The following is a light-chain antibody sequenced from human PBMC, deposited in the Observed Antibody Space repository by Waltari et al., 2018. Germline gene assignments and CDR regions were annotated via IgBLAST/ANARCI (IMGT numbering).Light chain of an antibody. V-gene: IGKV1-33*01. CDR3: QQYDNLPFT. CDR1: QDIRNY. CDR2: DAS. Sequence: DIEMTQSPSSLSASVGDMVTITCQASQDIRNYLNWYQQKPGKAPKLLIYDASNLETGVPSRFSGSGSGTDFTFTISSLQPEDIATYYCQQYDNLPFTFGPGTKVDIK. J-gene: IGKJ3*01.